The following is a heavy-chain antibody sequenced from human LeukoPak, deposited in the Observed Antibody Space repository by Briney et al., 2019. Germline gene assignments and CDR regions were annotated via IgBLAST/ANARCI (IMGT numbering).Heavy chain of an antibody. J-gene: IGHJ4*02. V-gene: IGHV1-46*01. Sequence: ASVKVSCKASGYTFTRYYIHWVRQAPGQGLEWMGMINPSGGSTTYAQTFQGRVTMTSDASTSTVYVELSSLRSEDTAAYYCARGVGANSGDYWGQGTLVTVSS. CDR3: ARGVGANSGDY. D-gene: IGHD4-23*01. CDR2: INPSGGST. CDR1: GYTFTRYY.